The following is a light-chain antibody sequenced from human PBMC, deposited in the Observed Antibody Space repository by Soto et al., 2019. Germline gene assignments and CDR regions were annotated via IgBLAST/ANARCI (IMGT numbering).Light chain of an antibody. CDR3: QQYGSSRIT. J-gene: IGKJ5*01. V-gene: IGKV3-20*01. Sequence: EIALTQSPGTLSLSPGEIATLSCRASQSVSSSYLAWYQQKPGQAPRLLIYGASSRATGIPDRFSGSGSGTDFTLTISRLEPEDFAVYYCQQYGSSRITFGQGTRLEIK. CDR2: GAS. CDR1: QSVSSSY.